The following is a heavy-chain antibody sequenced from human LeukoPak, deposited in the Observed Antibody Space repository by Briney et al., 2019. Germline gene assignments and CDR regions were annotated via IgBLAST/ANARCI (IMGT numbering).Heavy chain of an antibody. CDR3: ARDEQWLVRGRYYYGMDV. CDR1: GYTFTGYY. CDR2: ISAYNGNT. J-gene: IGHJ6*02. Sequence: ASVKVSCKASGYTFTGYYMHWVRQAPGQGLEWMGWISAYNGNTNYAQKLQGRVTMTTDTSTSTAYMELRSLRSDDTAVYYCARDEQWLVRGRYYYGMDVWGQGTTVTVSS. V-gene: IGHV1-18*04. D-gene: IGHD6-19*01.